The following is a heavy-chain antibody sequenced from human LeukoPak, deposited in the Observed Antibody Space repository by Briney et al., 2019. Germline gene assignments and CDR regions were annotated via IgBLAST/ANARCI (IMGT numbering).Heavy chain of an antibody. CDR3: ARDSSPGGSRSWQSNH. Sequence: PGGSLRLSCAASGFTFSSYSMNWVRQAPGKGLEWVSSISRSSSYTYYADSVKGRFTISRDNAKNSLYLQMNSLRAEDTAVYYCARDSSPGGSRSWQSNHWGQGTLVTVSS. CDR2: ISRSSSYT. J-gene: IGHJ5*02. CDR1: GFTFSSYS. V-gene: IGHV3-21*01. D-gene: IGHD6-13*01.